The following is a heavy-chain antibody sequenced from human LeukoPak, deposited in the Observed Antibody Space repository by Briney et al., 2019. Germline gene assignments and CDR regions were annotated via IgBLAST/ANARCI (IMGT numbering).Heavy chain of an antibody. CDR3: ARDSRSHCGTDACYGPYFDY. V-gene: IGHV3-48*01. Sequence: GGSLRLSCEASGFSFSAYSMSWVCQAPGKGLEWISYIRSSSTTIYYADSVKGRFTISRDNAENSVYLQMNSLRVEDTAVYFCARDSRSHCGTDACYGPYFDYWGQGILVAVSS. D-gene: IGHD2-2*01. CDR1: GFSFSAYS. J-gene: IGHJ4*02. CDR2: IRSSSTTI.